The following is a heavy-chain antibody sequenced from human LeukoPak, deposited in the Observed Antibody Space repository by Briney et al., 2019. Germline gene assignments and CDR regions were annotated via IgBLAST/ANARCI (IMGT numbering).Heavy chain of an antibody. CDR2: INTNTGNP. CDR3: ARGGIVVVPAASIDY. Sequence: ASVKVSCKASGYTFTSYAMNWVRQAPGQGLEWMGWINTNTGNPTYAQGFTGRFVFSLDTSVSTAYLQISSLKAEDTAVYYCARGGIVVVPAASIDYWGQGTLVTVSS. CDR1: GYTFTSYA. J-gene: IGHJ4*02. D-gene: IGHD2-2*01. V-gene: IGHV7-4-1*02.